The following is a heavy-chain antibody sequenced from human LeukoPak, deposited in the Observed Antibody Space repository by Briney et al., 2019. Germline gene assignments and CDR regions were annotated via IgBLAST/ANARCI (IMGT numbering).Heavy chain of an antibody. CDR1: GGSISSYY. CDR3: ASPPMGSSGYSFPDFFAS. V-gene: IGHV4-59*01. CDR2: IYYSGST. J-gene: IGHJ4*02. Sequence: SETLSLTCTVSGGSISSYYWSWIRQPPGKGLEWIGYIYYSGSTNYNPSLKSRVTISVDTSKNQFSLKLSSVTAADTAVYYCASPPMGSSGYSFPDFFASWGKGTLV. D-gene: IGHD3-22*01.